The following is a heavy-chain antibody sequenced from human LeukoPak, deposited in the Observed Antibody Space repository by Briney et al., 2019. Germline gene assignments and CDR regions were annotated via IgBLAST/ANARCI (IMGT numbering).Heavy chain of an antibody. CDR3: AKDQGPLLWFGEFTETDY. V-gene: IGHV3-23*01. Sequence: RGSLRLSCAASGFTFSSYAMSWVRQAPGEGLEWVSAISGSGGSTYYTDSVKGRFTISRDNSKTTLYLQMNSLRAEDTAVYYCAKDQGPLLWFGEFTETDYWGQGTLVTVSS. D-gene: IGHD3-10*01. J-gene: IGHJ4*02. CDR2: ISGSGGST. CDR1: GFTFSSYA.